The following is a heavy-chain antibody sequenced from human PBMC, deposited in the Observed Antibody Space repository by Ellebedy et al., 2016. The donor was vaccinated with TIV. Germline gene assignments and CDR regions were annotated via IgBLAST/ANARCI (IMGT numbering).Heavy chain of an antibody. CDR3: ATDPDGVYGDTSAY. V-gene: IGHV3-53*01. CDR1: GFTVRSKY. Sequence: ETLSLTCAVSGFTVRSKYMNWVRQAPGKGLEWVSLIYSVGDTYYADSVKGRFTVSRDNSQNTLYLQMTSLRVDDTAVYYCATDPDGVYGDTSAYWGRGTLVTVSS. D-gene: IGHD4-17*01. CDR2: IYSVGDT. J-gene: IGHJ4*02.